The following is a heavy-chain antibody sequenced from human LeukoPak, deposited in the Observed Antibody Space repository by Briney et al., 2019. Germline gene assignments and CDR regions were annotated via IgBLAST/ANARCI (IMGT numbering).Heavy chain of an antibody. J-gene: IGHJ4*02. D-gene: IGHD3-10*01. CDR3: ARVGGRGSIGGDC. Sequence: GGSLRLSCAASGFTFSTYWMHWVRQAPGKGLVWVSRIKSDGSATTYADFVKGRFTVSRDNAKNTLYLQMSSLRAEDTAMYFCARVGGRGSIGGDCWGQGTLVTVSS. V-gene: IGHV3-74*03. CDR1: GFTFSTYW. CDR2: IKSDGSAT.